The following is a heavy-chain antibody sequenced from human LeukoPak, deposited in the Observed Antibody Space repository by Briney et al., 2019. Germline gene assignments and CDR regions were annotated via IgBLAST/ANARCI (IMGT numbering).Heavy chain of an antibody. CDR2: VKSRGAGETT. V-gene: IGHV3-15*01. CDR1: GFSISNDW. J-gene: IGHJ4*02. Sequence: GGSLRLSCAASGFSISNDWMSWFRQAPGKGLEWVGRVKSRGAGETTDYAAPVKGRFTISRDDSKNTLYLQMNSLKTEDTAVYYCTLIQGWGSGSYYLDYWGQGTLVTVSS. D-gene: IGHD3-10*01. CDR3: TLIQGWGSGSYYLDY.